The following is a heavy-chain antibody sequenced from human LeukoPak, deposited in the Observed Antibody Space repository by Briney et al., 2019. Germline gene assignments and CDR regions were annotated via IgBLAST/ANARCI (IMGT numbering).Heavy chain of an antibody. J-gene: IGHJ6*02. Sequence: GASVKVSCKASGYTFTGYYMHWVRQAPGQGLEWMGWINPNSGGTNYAQKFQGWVTMTRDTSISTAYMELSRLRSDDTVVYYCARENVVVPAATREYYYYGMDVWGQGTTVTVSS. CDR1: GYTFTGYY. V-gene: IGHV1-2*04. CDR2: INPNSGGT. D-gene: IGHD2-2*01. CDR3: ARENVVVPAATREYYYYGMDV.